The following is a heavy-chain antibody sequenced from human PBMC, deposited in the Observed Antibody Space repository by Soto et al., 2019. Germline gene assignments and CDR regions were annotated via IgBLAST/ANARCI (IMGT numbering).Heavy chain of an antibody. V-gene: IGHV4-59*01. J-gene: IGHJ6*04. CDR3: ARDSSSWYGIYYGMDV. Sequence: SETLSLTCTVSGGSISSYYWSWIRQPPGKGLEWIGYIYYSGSTYYNPSLKSRVTISVDTSKNQFSLKLSSVTAADTAVYYCARDSSSWYGIYYGMDVWGKGTTVT. D-gene: IGHD6-13*01. CDR2: IYYSGST. CDR1: GGSISSYY.